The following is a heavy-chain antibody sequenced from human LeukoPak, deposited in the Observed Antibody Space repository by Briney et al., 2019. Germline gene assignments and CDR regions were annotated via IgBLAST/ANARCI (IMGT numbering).Heavy chain of an antibody. J-gene: IGHJ4*02. CDR3: ARDTNGGLLWFGESQLDY. CDR1: GFTFSSYW. CDR2: INSDGSST. Sequence: GGSLRLSCAASGFTFSSYWMHWVRQAPGKGLVWVSRINSDGSSTSYADSVKGRFTISRDNAKNTLYLQMNSLRAEDTAVYYCARDTNGGLLWFGESQLDYWGQGTLSPSPQ. V-gene: IGHV3-74*01. D-gene: IGHD3-10*01.